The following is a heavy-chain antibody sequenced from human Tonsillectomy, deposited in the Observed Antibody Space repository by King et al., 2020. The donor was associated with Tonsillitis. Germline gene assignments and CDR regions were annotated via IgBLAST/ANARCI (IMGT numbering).Heavy chain of an antibody. CDR2: IRYDGNNK. J-gene: IGHJ6*02. CDR3: AKDSSAFWSGFPSGYYYGMDV. V-gene: IGHV3-30*02. Sequence: VQLVESGGGVVQPGGSLRLSCAASGFTFSSYGMHWVRQAPGKGLEWVTFIRYDGNNKYYADSVKGRFTISRDNSKNTLYLQMNSLKPEDTAVYYCAKDSSAFWSGFPSGYYYGMDVWGQGTTVTVSS. CDR1: GFTFSSYG. D-gene: IGHD3-3*01.